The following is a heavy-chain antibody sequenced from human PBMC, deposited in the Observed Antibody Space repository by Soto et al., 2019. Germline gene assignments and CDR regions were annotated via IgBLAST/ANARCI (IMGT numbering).Heavy chain of an antibody. V-gene: IGHV3-23*01. Sequence: EVQLLESGGGLVQPGGSLRLSCTASGFTFSNFAMGLVRQAPGKGLEWVSTFGASGGTYYADSVKGRFTISRDTSRNTLYLQMKSLRAEDTALYYCTLRGRYYFDYWGQGTLVTVSS. CDR1: GFTFSNFA. J-gene: IGHJ4*02. CDR3: TLRGRYYFDY. CDR2: FGASGGT.